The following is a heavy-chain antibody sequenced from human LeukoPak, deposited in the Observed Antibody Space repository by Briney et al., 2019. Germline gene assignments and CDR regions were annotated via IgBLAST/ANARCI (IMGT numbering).Heavy chain of an antibody. V-gene: IGHV1-2*02. D-gene: IGHD2-2*01. CDR1: GYTFTGYY. CDR2: INPNSGDT. J-gene: IGHJ5*02. Sequence: ASVTVSCKASGYTFTGYYIHWARQAPGQGLEWMGWINPNSGDTHYAQKFQGRVTMTRDTSITTAYMDLNSLISDDTAVYYCARVQYQLLFEGNWFDPWGQGTLVTVSS. CDR3: ARVQYQLLFEGNWFDP.